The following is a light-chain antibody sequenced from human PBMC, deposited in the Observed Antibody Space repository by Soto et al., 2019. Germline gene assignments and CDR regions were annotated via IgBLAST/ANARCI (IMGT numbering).Light chain of an antibody. V-gene: IGKV3D-20*02. J-gene: IGKJ5*01. Sequence: EIVLPQSPGTLSLSPGERATLSCRASQSVSSSYLAWYQQKPGQAPRLLIYDASKRATGIPARFSGSGSGTNFTLTIGSLEPEDFAVYYCQQRRSWQVTFGQGTRLAIK. CDR2: DAS. CDR1: QSVSSSY. CDR3: QQRRSWQVT.